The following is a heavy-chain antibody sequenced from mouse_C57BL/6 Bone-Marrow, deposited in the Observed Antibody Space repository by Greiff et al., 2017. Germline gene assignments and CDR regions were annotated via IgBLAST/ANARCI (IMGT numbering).Heavy chain of an antibody. CDR3: AIWAVLLRWWYFDV. D-gene: IGHD1-1*01. V-gene: IGHV1-74*01. CDR2: IHPSDSDT. CDR1: GYTFTSYW. Sequence: QVQLQQPGAELVKPGASVKVSCKASGYTFTSYWMHWVKQRPGQGLEWIGRIHPSDSDTNSNQKFKGKATLTVDKSYSTAYMQLSSLTSEDSAVYYCAIWAVLLRWWYFDVWGTGTTVTVSS. J-gene: IGHJ1*03.